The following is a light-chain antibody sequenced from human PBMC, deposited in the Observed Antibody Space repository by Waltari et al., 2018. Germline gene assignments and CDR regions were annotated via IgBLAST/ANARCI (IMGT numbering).Light chain of an antibody. V-gene: IGKV3-20*01. CDR1: QSVSSSY. Sequence: EIVLTQSPGILSLSPGERATLSCRARQSVSSSYLAWYQQKPGQAPRLLIYGASSRATGISDRFSGSGSGTDFTLTISRLEPEDFAVYYCQQYGSSPCTFGQGTKLEIK. CDR2: GAS. J-gene: IGKJ2*02. CDR3: QQYGSSPCT.